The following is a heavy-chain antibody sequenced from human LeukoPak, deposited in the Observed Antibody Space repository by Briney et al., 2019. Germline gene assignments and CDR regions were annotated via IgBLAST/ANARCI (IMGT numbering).Heavy chain of an antibody. V-gene: IGHV4-59*01. J-gene: IGHJ4*02. CDR3: ANLDMATISLDY. Sequence: SETLSLTCAVYGGSFSAYYWNWIRQPPGKGLEWIGYVYYSGRTNYNPSLKSRVTISIDTSKNQFSLRLRSVTAADTAVYYCANLDMATISLDYWGQGTLVTVSS. D-gene: IGHD5-24*01. CDR2: VYYSGRT. CDR1: GGSFSAYY.